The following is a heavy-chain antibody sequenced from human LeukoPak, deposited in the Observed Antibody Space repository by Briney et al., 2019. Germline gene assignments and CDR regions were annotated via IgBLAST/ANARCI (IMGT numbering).Heavy chain of an antibody. J-gene: IGHJ3*02. D-gene: IGHD3-3*01. V-gene: IGHV3-64*01. CDR2: ISSNGGST. CDR1: GFTFSSYA. Sequence: PGGSLRLSCAASGFTFSSYAMHWVRQAPGKGLEYVSAISSNGGSTYYANSVKGRFTIFRDNSKNTLYLQMGSLRAEDMAVYYCARGQIFGVAKKAFDIWGQGTMVTVSS. CDR3: ARGQIFGVAKKAFDI.